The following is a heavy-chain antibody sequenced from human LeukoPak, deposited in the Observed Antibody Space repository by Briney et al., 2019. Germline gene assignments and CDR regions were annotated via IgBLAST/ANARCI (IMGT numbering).Heavy chain of an antibody. V-gene: IGHV4-30-4*01. Sequence: SETLSLTCAVSGGSIGSGDYYWSWIRQPPGKGLEWIGYIYYTGSTYYNPSLKSRVTVSVDTFKKQCSLRLTSVTAADTAVYYCARGDNGHSYAFDLWGQGTMVTVSS. CDR2: IYYTGST. J-gene: IGHJ3*01. D-gene: IGHD2-8*01. CDR3: ARGDNGHSYAFDL. CDR1: GGSIGSGDYY.